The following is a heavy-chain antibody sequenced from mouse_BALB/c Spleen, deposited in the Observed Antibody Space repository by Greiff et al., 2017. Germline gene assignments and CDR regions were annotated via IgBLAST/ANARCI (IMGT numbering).Heavy chain of an antibody. V-gene: IGHV5-6*01. CDR3: ARHEGLRPYWYFDV. Sequence: EVNVVESGGDLVKPGGSLKLSCAASGFTFSSYGMSWVRQTPDKRLEWVATISSGGSYTYYPDSVKGRFTISRDNAKNTLYLQMSSLKSEDTAMYYCARHEGLRPYWYFDVWGAGTTVTVSS. CDR1: GFTFSSYG. CDR2: ISSGGSYT. D-gene: IGHD1-2*01. J-gene: IGHJ1*01.